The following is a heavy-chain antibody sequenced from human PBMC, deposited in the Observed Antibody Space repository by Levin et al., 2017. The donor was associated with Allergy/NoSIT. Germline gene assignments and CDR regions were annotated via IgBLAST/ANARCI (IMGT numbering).Heavy chain of an antibody. CDR3: AGGRVGAPDRNYCEC. CDR2: IYHSGST. Sequence: SQTLSLTCAVSGYSVSSGYHWGWIRQPPGKGLEWIGGIYHSGSTYYNPSLKSRVTMSVDTSKNQFSLKLSSVTAAGTDVYDCAGGRVGAPDRNYCECWGQGTLVTVSS. V-gene: IGHV4-38-2*01. J-gene: IGHJ4*02. D-gene: IGHD1-26*01. CDR1: GYSVSSGYH.